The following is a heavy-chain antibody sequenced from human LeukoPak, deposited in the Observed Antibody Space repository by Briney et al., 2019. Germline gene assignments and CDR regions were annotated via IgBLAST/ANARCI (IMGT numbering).Heavy chain of an antibody. J-gene: IGHJ4*02. V-gene: IGHV3-23*01. CDR1: GFTFRNYA. CDR2: ISGSDGST. D-gene: IGHD1-26*01. Sequence: GSLRLSCAASGFTFRNYAMGWVRQAPGKGLEWVSSISGSDGSTYYADSVKGRFTLSRDNSKNTVDLQMNSLSAEDTAIYYCAKKYSGSYLSDFDSWGQGTLVTVSS. CDR3: AKKYSGSYLSDFDS.